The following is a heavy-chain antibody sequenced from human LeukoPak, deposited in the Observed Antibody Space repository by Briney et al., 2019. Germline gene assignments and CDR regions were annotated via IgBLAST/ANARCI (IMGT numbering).Heavy chain of an antibody. CDR1: GFSVGGYW. Sequence: GGSLRLSCAASGFSVGGYWIHWVRQGPGMGLVWVSRINSDGSSISYADPVKGRFSISRDNAKNTLYLQMNSLRAEDTAVYYCTRGASGYGNFDYWGQGTLVTVSS. D-gene: IGHD5-12*01. CDR2: INSDGSSI. J-gene: IGHJ4*02. CDR3: TRGASGYGNFDY. V-gene: IGHV3-74*01.